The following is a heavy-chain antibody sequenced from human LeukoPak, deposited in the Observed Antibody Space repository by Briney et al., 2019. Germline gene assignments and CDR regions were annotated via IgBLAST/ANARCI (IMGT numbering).Heavy chain of an antibody. CDR2: IDNSGSTV. CDR3: ARGSDTSSWYGAFDI. V-gene: IGHV3-48*03. CDR1: GLTFSSFE. J-gene: IGHJ3*02. Sequence: PGGSLRLSCAASGLTFSSFEMNWVRQAPGRGLEWVSYIDNSGSTVYYADSVKGRFTISRDNSKNSLYLQMNSLRVEDTAVYYCARGSDTSSWYGAFDIWGQGTMVTVSS. D-gene: IGHD6-13*01.